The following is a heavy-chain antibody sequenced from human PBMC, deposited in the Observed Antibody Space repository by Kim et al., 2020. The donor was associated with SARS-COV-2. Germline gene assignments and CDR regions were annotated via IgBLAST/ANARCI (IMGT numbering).Heavy chain of an antibody. V-gene: IGHV4-39*07. CDR3: ASVLVLRYFDWVARWDAFDI. J-gene: IGHJ3*02. D-gene: IGHD3-9*01. Sequence: SETLSLTCTVSGGSISSSSYYWGWIRQPPGKGLEWIGSIYYSGSTYYNPSLKSRVTISVDTSKNQFSLKLSSVTAADTAVYYCASVLVLRYFDWVARWDAFDIWGQGTMVTVSS. CDR1: GGSISSSSYY. CDR2: IYYSGST.